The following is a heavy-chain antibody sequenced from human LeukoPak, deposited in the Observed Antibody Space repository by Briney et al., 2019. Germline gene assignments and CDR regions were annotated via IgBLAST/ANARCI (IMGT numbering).Heavy chain of an antibody. CDR1: GFTFSSYS. V-gene: IGHV3-21*01. Sequence: TGGSLRLSCAASGFTFSSYSMNWVRQAPGKGLEWVSSISSSSSYIYYADSVKGRFTISRDNAKNTLFLQINSLRAEDTAVYYCRSFQVSNGYKVDDYWGQGTLVTVSS. CDR3: RSFQVSNGYKVDDY. CDR2: ISSSSSYI. D-gene: IGHD5-24*01. J-gene: IGHJ4*02.